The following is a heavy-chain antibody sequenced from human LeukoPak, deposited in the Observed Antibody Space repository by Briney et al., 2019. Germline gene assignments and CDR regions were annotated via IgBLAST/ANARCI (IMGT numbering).Heavy chain of an antibody. CDR2: IYTSGST. CDR1: GGSISSYY. Sequence: KPSETLSLTCTVSGGSISSYYWSWIRQPVGKGLEWIGRIYTSGSTNYNPSLKSRVAMSVDTSKNQFSLKLSSVTAADTAVYYCARELGLSSSWDDAFDIWGQGTMVTVSS. D-gene: IGHD6-13*01. V-gene: IGHV4-4*07. J-gene: IGHJ3*02. CDR3: ARELGLSSSWDDAFDI.